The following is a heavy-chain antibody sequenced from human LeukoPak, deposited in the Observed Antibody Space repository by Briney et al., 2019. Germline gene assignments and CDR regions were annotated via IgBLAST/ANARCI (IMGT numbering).Heavy chain of an antibody. Sequence: ASVKVSCKASGYTFTGYYMHWVRQAPGQGLEWMGRINPNSGGTNYAQKFQGRVTMTRDTSISTAYMELSRLRSDATAVYYCAGGGSSGWYGFDYWGQGTLVTVSS. V-gene: IGHV1-2*06. CDR3: AGGGSSGWYGFDY. CDR1: GYTFTGYY. J-gene: IGHJ4*02. CDR2: INPNSGGT. D-gene: IGHD6-19*01.